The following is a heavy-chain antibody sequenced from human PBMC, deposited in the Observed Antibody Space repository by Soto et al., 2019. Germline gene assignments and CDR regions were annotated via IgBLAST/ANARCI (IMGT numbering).Heavy chain of an antibody. CDR3: ASDFTGSYFDY. CDR1: GFTFSSYA. V-gene: IGHV3-30-3*01. D-gene: IGHD3-9*01. J-gene: IGHJ4*02. CDR2: MSYDGSNK. Sequence: GGSLRLSCAASGFTFSSYAMYWVRQAPGKGLEWVAVMSYDGSNKFYTDSVKGRFSISRDNSKNTLYLQMNSLRPEDMAVYYCASDFTGSYFDYWGQGTLVTVSS.